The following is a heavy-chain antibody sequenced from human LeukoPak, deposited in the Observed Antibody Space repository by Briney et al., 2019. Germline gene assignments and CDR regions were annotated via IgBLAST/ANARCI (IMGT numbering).Heavy chain of an antibody. CDR3: ARDLEDSYFDY. CDR2: IIPIFGPA. CDR1: GGTFSSYA. D-gene: IGHD1-1*01. Sequence: ASVKVSCKASGGTFSSYAISWVRQAPGQGLEWMGGIIPIFGPANYAQKFQGRVTITADKSTSTAYMELSSLRSEDTAVYYCARDLEDSYFDYWGQGTLVTVSS. V-gene: IGHV1-69*06. J-gene: IGHJ4*02.